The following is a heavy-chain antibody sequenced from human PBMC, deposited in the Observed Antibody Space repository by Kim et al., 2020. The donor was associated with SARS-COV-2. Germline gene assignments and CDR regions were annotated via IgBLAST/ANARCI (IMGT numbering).Heavy chain of an antibody. J-gene: IGHJ4*02. D-gene: IGHD4-17*01. Sequence: SETLSLTCTVSGGSISSYYWSWIRQPAGKGLEWIGRIYTSGSTNYNPSLKSRVTMSVDTSKNQFSLKLSSVTAADTAVYYCARDLTYYGGAQYYFDYWGQGTLVTVSS. CDR1: GGSISSYY. CDR2: IYTSGST. CDR3: ARDLTYYGGAQYYFDY. V-gene: IGHV4-4*07.